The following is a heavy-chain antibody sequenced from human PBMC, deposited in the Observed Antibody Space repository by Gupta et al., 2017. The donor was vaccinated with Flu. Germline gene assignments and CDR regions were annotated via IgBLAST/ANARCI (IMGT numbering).Heavy chain of an antibody. D-gene: IGHD2-2*01. CDR2: INHSGST. V-gene: IGHV4-34*01. CDR3: ARGLGGYCSSTSCYLRYYYYYYMDV. CDR1: GGSFSGYY. J-gene: IGHJ6*03. Sequence: QVQLQQWGAGLLKPSETLSLTCAVYGGSFSGYYWSWTRQPPGKGLEWIGEINHSGSTNYNPSLKSRVTISVDTSKNQFSLKLSSVTAADTAVYYCARGLGGYCSSTSCYLRYYYYYYMDVWGKGTTVTVSS.